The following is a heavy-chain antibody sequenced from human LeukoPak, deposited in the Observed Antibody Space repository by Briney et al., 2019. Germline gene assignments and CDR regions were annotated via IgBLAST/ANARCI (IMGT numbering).Heavy chain of an antibody. D-gene: IGHD6-13*01. CDR2: IYTSGSP. CDR1: GGSISSGHFY. CDR3: ARGYRYSSNCGMDV. Sequence: SETLSLTCTVSGGSISSGHFYWSWVRQPAGEGLEWIGRIYTSGSPNYNPSLKSRVTISIDTSKNQFSLKLSSVTAADTAVYYCARGYRYSSNCGMDVWGQGTTVTVSS. V-gene: IGHV4-61*02. J-gene: IGHJ6*02.